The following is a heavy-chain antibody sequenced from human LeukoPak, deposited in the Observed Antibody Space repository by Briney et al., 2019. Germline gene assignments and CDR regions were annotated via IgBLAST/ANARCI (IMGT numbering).Heavy chain of an antibody. V-gene: IGHV5-51*01. CDR3: ARLGEPRYYFDY. CDR1: GTGFTSYW. J-gene: IGHJ4*02. CDR2: IYPGDCDS. Sequence: GASLKISLKGGGTGFTSYWIGGGRAMPGKGVGGMGIIYPGDCDSRYSPSLQGQVTISADNSTSTAHLQWSSLKASDTAIYYCARLGEPRYYFDYWGQGTLVTVSS.